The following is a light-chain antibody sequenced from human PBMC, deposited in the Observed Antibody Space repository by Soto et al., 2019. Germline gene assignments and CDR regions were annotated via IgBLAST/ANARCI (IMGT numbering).Light chain of an antibody. J-gene: IGKJ5*01. CDR3: QQYGSSPIT. CDR1: QTLSSS. Sequence: ESVLTQSPGTLSLSPGGRATPSCKASQTLSSSLAWYQQKTGQAPRLLISGASTRATSIPDSFSGSGSETDFTLTISRLEPEDFALYYCQQYGSSPITFGQGTRLEIK. V-gene: IGKV3-20*01. CDR2: GAS.